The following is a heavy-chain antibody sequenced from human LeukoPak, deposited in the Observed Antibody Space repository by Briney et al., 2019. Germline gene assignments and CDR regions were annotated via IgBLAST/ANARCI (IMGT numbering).Heavy chain of an antibody. Sequence: PGGSLRLSCAASGFIFSDYSMSWIRQAPGKGLEWVSYISTHSTYTHYADSVRGRFTISRDNAKNSLYLQMNSLRAEDTAVYYCARHGFPYGLDHRGEGTLVTVSS. D-gene: IGHD3-10*01. V-gene: IGHV3-11*03. CDR1: GFIFSDYS. CDR2: ISTHSTYT. J-gene: IGHJ4*02. CDR3: ARHGFPYGLDH.